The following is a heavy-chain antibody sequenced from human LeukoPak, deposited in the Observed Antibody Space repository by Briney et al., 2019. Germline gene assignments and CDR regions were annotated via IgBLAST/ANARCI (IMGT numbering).Heavy chain of an antibody. CDR3: AAIASPGEGAGSFDY. Sequence: GASVKVSCKASGGTFSSYAISWVRQAPGQGLEWMGGIIPIFGTANYAQKFQGRVTITTDESTRTAYMELSSLRFEDTAVYYCAAIASPGEGAGSFDYWGQGTLVTVSS. CDR1: GGTFSSYA. CDR2: IIPIFGTA. V-gene: IGHV1-69*05. D-gene: IGHD3-10*01. J-gene: IGHJ4*02.